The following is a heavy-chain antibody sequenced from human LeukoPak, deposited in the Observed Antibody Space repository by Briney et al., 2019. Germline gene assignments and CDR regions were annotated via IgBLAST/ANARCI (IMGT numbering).Heavy chain of an antibody. CDR1: GFTFRNYS. Sequence: GGSRRLSCAASGFTFRNYSMNWVRQAPGKGLEWVSSIGSNSGFIYYTDSIKGRFSISRDNAKNSLYLQMNSLRAEDTAVYYCARDVRYGDYAGWFDPWGQGTLVTVSS. J-gene: IGHJ5*02. V-gene: IGHV3-21*01. CDR2: IGSNSGFI. CDR3: ARDVRYGDYAGWFDP. D-gene: IGHD4-17*01.